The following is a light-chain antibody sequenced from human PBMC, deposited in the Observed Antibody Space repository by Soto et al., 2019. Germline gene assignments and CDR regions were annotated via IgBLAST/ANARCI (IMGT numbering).Light chain of an antibody. V-gene: IGKV3-15*01. CDR3: QQYNNWPGIT. Sequence: ERVMTQSPATLSVSPGERATLSCRASQSVSRNLAWYQQRPGQAPRLLIYGASTRATGIPARFSGSGSGTEFTLTISSLQSEDFAVYYCQQYNNWPGITFGQGTRLEIK. CDR2: GAS. J-gene: IGKJ5*01. CDR1: QSVSRN.